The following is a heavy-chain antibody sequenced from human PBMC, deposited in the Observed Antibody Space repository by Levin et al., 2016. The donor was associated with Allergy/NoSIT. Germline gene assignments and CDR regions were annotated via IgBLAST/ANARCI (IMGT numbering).Heavy chain of an antibody. V-gene: IGHV3-30*04. J-gene: IGHJ6*03. Sequence: VRQAPGKGLEWVAVISSDGHGQYCSDSVKGRFTLSRDNPKNTVYMQMNSLRPEDTAVYYCARATLTPSFYHSYMDVWGKGTTVTVSS. CDR3: ARATLTPSFYHSYMDV. D-gene: IGHD2/OR15-2a*01. CDR2: ISSDGHGQ.